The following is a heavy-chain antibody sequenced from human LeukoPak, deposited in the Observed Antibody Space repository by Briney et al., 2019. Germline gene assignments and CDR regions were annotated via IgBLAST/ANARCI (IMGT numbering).Heavy chain of an antibody. J-gene: IGHJ6*04. Sequence: GGSLRLSCAASGFTFNNYAMHWVRQAPGKGLEWVALISYDGSKRKYADSVKGRFTISRDNSKNTLYLQMNSLRAEDTALFYWAKDNIHCTSSSCYSGNYAMDVWGKGTTVTVSS. D-gene: IGHD2-2*01. V-gene: IGHV3-30*18. CDR3: AKDNIHCTSSSCYSGNYAMDV. CDR1: GFTFNNYA. CDR2: ISYDGSKR.